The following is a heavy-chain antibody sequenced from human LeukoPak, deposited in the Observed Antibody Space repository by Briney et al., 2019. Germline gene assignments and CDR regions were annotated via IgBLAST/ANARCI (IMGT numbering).Heavy chain of an antibody. J-gene: IGHJ3*02. CDR3: ARDYYDSSGYHDAFDI. V-gene: IGHV1-2*02. CDR1: GYTFTGYY. Sequence: GASVKVSCKASGYTFTGYYMHWVRQAPGQGLEWMGWINPNSGGTNYAQKLQGRVTMTTDTSTSTAYMELRSLRSDDTAVYYCARDYYDSSGYHDAFDIWGQGTMVTVSS. D-gene: IGHD3-22*01. CDR2: INPNSGGT.